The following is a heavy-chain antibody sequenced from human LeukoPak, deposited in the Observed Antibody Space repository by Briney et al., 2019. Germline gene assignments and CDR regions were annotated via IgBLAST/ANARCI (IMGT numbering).Heavy chain of an antibody. D-gene: IGHD5-18*01. CDR2: ISSSGST. V-gene: IGHV4-61*02. Sequence: SQTLSLTCTVSGDSISSGDYYWSWIRQPAGKGLEWIGRISSSGSTNYNPSLKSRVTISVDTSKNQFSLKLSSVTAADTAVYYCARVRGYSYGFDYWGQGTLVTVSS. J-gene: IGHJ4*02. CDR1: GDSISSGDYY. CDR3: ARVRGYSYGFDY.